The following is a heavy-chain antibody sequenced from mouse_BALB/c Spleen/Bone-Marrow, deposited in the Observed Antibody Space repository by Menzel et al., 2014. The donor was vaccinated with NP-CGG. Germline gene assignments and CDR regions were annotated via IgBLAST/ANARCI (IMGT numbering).Heavy chain of an antibody. V-gene: IGHV5-17*02. CDR2: ISSGSSTI. D-gene: IGHD1-1*01. Sequence: EVKVVESGGGLVQPGGSRKLSCAASGFTFSSFGMHWVRQAPEKGLEWVAYISSGSSTIYYADTVMGRFTISRDNPKNTLFLQMTSLRSEDTAMYCCARSGSSSGYFEYWGQGTTLTVSS. CDR3: ARSGSSSGYFEY. J-gene: IGHJ2*01. CDR1: GFTFSSFG.